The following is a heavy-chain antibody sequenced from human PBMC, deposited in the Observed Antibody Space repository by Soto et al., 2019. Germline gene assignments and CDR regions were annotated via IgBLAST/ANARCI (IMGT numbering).Heavy chain of an antibody. Sequence: PGGSLRLSCAASGFTFDDYAMHWVRQAPGKGLEWVSGISWNSGSIGYADSVKGRFTISRDDSTNTMYLQMNSLRLEDTAVYFCAKDTYYHDSSGYYIFEFWGQGTLVTVSS. D-gene: IGHD3-22*01. J-gene: IGHJ4*02. CDR3: AKDTYYHDSSGYYIFEF. CDR2: ISWNSGSI. V-gene: IGHV3-9*01. CDR1: GFTFDDYA.